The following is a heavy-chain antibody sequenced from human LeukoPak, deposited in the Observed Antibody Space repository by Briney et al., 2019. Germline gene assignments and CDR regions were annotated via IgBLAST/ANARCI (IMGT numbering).Heavy chain of an antibody. CDR1: GFTFDDYA. J-gene: IGHJ4*02. Sequence: GGSLRLSCAASGFTFDDYAMHWVRQAPGKGLEWVSGISWNSGSIGYADSVRGRFTISRDNAKNSLYLQMNSLRAEDTALYYCAKESSSWYYFDYWGQGTLVTVSS. V-gene: IGHV3-9*01. D-gene: IGHD6-13*01. CDR3: AKESSSWYYFDY. CDR2: ISWNSGSI.